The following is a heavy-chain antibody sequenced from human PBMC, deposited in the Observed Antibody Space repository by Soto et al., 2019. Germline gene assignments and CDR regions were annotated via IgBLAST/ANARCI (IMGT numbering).Heavy chain of an antibody. D-gene: IGHD4-17*01. J-gene: IGHJ2*01. Sequence: GGSLRLSCAASGFTFSRYGMHWARQAPGKGLEWVAVISYDGSNKYYADAVKGRFTISRDNSKNTLYLQMNSLRAEDTAVYYCAKRTVGWYFDLWGRGTLVTVSS. CDR1: GFTFSRYG. CDR2: ISYDGSNK. V-gene: IGHV3-30*18. CDR3: AKRTVGWYFDL.